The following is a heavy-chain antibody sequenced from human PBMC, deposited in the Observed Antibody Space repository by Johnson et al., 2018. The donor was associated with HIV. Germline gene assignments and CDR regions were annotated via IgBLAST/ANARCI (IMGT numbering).Heavy chain of an antibody. V-gene: IGHV3-11*01. CDR2: ISSSGSTI. Sequence: QVQLVESGGGLVKPGGSLRLSCAASGFTFSDYYMSWIRQAPGKGLEWVSYISSSGSTIYYADSVKGRFTISRDNAKNSLYLEMNSLRVEDTALYYCARAGVVFSTASHDAFDIWGQGTMVTVSS. CDR3: ARAGVVFSTASHDAFDI. J-gene: IGHJ3*02. CDR1: GFTFSDYY. D-gene: IGHD2-21*01.